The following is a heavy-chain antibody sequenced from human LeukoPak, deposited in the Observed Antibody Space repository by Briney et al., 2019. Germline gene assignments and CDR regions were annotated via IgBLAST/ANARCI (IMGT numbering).Heavy chain of an antibody. CDR2: MNPNSGNI. CDR3: ARMEYCSSTSCTGYYYYMDV. Sequence: ASVKVSCKASGYTFTSYDINWVRQATGQGLEWMGWMNPNSGNIGYAQKFQGRVTMTRNTSISTAYMELSSLRSEDTAVYYCARMEYCSSTSCTGYYYYMDVWGKGTTVTVSS. CDR1: GYTFTSYD. D-gene: IGHD2-2*01. V-gene: IGHV1-8*01. J-gene: IGHJ6*03.